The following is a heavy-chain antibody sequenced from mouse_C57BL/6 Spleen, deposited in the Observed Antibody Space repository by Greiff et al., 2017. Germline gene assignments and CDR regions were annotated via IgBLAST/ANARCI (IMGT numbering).Heavy chain of an antibody. CDR3: ARDYGDY. J-gene: IGHJ2*01. CDR2: INPYNGDT. CDR1: GYSFTGYF. Sequence: EVQLQQSGPELVKPGDSVQISCKASGYSFTGYFMNWVMQSHGKSLAWIGRINPYNGDTFYNQKFKGKATLTVDKSSSTAHMELRSLTSEDSAVYYCARDYGDYWGQGTTLTVSS. D-gene: IGHD1-2*01. V-gene: IGHV1-20*01.